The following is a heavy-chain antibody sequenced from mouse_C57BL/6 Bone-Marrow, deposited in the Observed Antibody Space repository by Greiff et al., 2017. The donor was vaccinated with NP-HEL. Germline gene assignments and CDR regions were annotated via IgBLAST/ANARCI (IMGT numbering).Heavy chain of an antibody. J-gene: IGHJ4*01. Sequence: VKLMESGAELARPGASVKLSCKASGYTFTSYGISWVKQRTGQGLEWIGEIYPRSGNTYYNEKFKGKATLTADKSSSTAYMELRSLTSEDSAVYFCARQSSYYAMDYWGQGTSVTVSS. CDR1: GYTFTSYG. D-gene: IGHD1-1*01. CDR3: ARQSSYYAMDY. V-gene: IGHV1-81*01. CDR2: IYPRSGNT.